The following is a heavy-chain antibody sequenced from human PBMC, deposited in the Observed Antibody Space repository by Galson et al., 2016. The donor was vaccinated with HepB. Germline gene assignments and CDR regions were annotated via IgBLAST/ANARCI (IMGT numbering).Heavy chain of an antibody. CDR1: GFSLSARIGG. D-gene: IGHD2-21*02. J-gene: IGHJ3*02. Sequence: PALVKPTQTLTLTCTFSGFSLSARIGGVAWIRRPPGKALEWLAVVYWNDDKRYSPFLKNRLTITKDTSRNRVVLRMTDLDPVDTATYYCAPRLGDLDDPFEIWGRGTRVTVSS. CDR2: VYWNDDK. CDR3: APRLGDLDDPFEI. V-gene: IGHV2-5*01.